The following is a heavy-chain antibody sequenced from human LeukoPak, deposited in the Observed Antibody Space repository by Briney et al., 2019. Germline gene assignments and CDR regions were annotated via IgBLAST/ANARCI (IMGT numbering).Heavy chain of an antibody. CDR3: ARVRYFDSSVLTRKRSYYFDY. V-gene: IGHV4-4*07. CDR2: IYGTGGA. J-gene: IGHJ4*02. CDR1: GVSIINSY. Sequence: TSETLSLTCTVSGVSIINSYWSWIGQPAGKGREGIRRIYGTGGADYTPPLKCRLTMSVDTSKNQFSLELSSVTAADTAVSYCARVRYFDSSVLTRKRSYYFDYWGQGTLVTVSS. D-gene: IGHD3-22*01.